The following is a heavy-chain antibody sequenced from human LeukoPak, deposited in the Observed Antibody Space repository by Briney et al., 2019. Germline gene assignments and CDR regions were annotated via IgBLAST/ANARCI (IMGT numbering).Heavy chain of an antibody. CDR2: IYYSGST. V-gene: IGHV4-39*01. CDR1: GGSISSSSYY. D-gene: IGHD1-26*01. J-gene: IGHJ4*02. Sequence: SETLSLTCTVSGGSISSSSYYWGWIRQPPGKGLEWIGSIYYSGSTYYSPSLKSRVTISVDTSKNQFSLKLSSVTAADTAVYFCARTRPNSGSYLLFAYWGQGTLVTVSS. CDR3: ARTRPNSGSYLLFAY.